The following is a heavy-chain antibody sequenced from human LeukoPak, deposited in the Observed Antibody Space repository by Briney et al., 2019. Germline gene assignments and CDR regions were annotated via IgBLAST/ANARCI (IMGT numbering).Heavy chain of an antibody. V-gene: IGHV4-59*08. CDR2: IYYSGST. Sequence: SETLFLTCTVSGGSISSYYWSWIRQPPGKGLEWIGYIYYSGSTNYNPSLKSRVTISVDTSKNQFSLKLSSVTAADTAVYYCARHFDYSYYYGMDVWGQGTTVTVSS. CDR3: ARHFDYSYYYGMDV. D-gene: IGHD4-4*01. J-gene: IGHJ6*02. CDR1: GGSISSYY.